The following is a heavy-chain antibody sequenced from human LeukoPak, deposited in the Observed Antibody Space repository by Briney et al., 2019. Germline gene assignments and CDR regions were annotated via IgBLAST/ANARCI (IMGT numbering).Heavy chain of an antibody. CDR1: GGTFSSYA. J-gene: IGHJ6*02. V-gene: IGHV1-69*04. Sequence: ASVKVSCKASGGTFSSYAISWVRQAPGQGLERMGRIIPIFGIANYAQKFQGRVTITADKSTSTAYMELSSLRSEDTAVYYCARDFWSREWLSHYYYYGMDVWGQGTTVTVSS. CDR2: IIPIFGIA. D-gene: IGHD3-3*01. CDR3: ARDFWSREWLSHYYYYGMDV.